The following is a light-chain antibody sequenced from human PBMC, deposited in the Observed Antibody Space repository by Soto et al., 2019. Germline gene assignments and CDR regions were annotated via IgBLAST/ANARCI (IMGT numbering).Light chain of an antibody. CDR3: AAWDDSLNGPV. CDR2: SNN. CDR1: SSNIGSNT. J-gene: IGLJ2*01. V-gene: IGLV1-44*01. Sequence: QLVLTQPPSASGTPGQRVTISCSGSSSNIGSNTVNWYQQLPGTAPKLLMYSNNQRPSGIPDRFSGSKSGTSASLAISGLQSEDEADYYCAAWDDSLNGPVFGGGTKLTVL.